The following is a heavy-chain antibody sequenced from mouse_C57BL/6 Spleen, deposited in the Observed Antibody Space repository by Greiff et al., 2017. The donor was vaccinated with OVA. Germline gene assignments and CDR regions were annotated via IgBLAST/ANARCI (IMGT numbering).Heavy chain of an antibody. CDR1: GYAFSSSW. Sequence: VQLQQSGPELVKPGASVKISCKASGYAFSSSWMNWVKQRPGKGLEWIGRIYPGDGDTNYNGKFKGKATLTADKSSSTAYMQLSSLTSEDSAVYFCASSDAMDYWGQGTSVTVSS. CDR3: ASSDAMDY. V-gene: IGHV1-82*01. CDR2: IYPGDGDT. J-gene: IGHJ4*01. D-gene: IGHD3-2*02.